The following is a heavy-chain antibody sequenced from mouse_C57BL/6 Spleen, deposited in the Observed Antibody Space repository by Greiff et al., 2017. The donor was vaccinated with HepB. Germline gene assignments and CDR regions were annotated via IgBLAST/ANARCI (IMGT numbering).Heavy chain of an antibody. CDR2: IDPSDSYT. D-gene: IGHD2-5*01. CDR3: ASATDYYSNYLSCFAY. V-gene: IGHV1-50*01. CDR1: GYTFTSYW. Sequence: VQLQQSGAELVKPGASVKLSCKASGYTFTSYWMQWVKQRPGQGLEWIGEIDPSDSYTNYNQKFKGKATLTVDTSSSTAYMQLSSLTSEDSAVYYCASATDYYSNYLSCFAYWGQGTLVTVSA. J-gene: IGHJ3*01.